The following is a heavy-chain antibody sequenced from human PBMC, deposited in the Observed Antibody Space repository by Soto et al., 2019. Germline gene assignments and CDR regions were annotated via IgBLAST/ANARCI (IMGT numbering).Heavy chain of an antibody. CDR2: ISGSGGST. Sequence: GGSLRLSCAASGFTFSSYAMSWVRQAPGKGLEWVSAISGSGGSTYYADSVKGRFTISRDNSKNTLYLQMNSLRAEDTAVYYCAKPPHYYDSSGPVDYWGQGTLVTVSS. CDR3: AKPPHYYDSSGPVDY. D-gene: IGHD3-22*01. V-gene: IGHV3-23*01. J-gene: IGHJ4*02. CDR1: GFTFSSYA.